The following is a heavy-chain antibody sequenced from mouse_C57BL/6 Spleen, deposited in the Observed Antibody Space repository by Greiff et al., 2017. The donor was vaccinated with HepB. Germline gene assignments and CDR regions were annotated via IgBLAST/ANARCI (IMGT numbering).Heavy chain of an antibody. D-gene: IGHD3-2*02. J-gene: IGHJ2*01. CDR1: GFTFSNYW. Sequence: EVKLVESGGGLVQPGGSMKLSCVASGFTFSNYWMNWVRQSPEKGLEWVAQIRLKSDNYATHYAESVKGRFTISRDDSKSSVYLQMNNLRAEDTGIYYCTRQLRLPFDYWGQGTTLTVSS. CDR3: TRQLRLPFDY. CDR2: IRLKSDNYAT. V-gene: IGHV6-3*01.